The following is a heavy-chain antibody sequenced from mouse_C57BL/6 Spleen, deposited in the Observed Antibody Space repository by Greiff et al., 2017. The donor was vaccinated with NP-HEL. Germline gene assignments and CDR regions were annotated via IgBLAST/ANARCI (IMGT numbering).Heavy chain of an antibody. CDR2: INPGSGGT. D-gene: IGHD1-1*01. J-gene: IGHJ1*03. V-gene: IGHV1-54*01. CDR3: ARSDTTVVERGYFDV. Sequence: QVQLQQSGAELVRPGTSVKVSCKASGYAFTNYLIEWVKQRPGQGLEWIGVINPGSGGTNYNEKFKGKATLTADKSSSTAYMQLSSLTSADSAVYFCARSDTTVVERGYFDVWGTGTTVTVSS. CDR1: GYAFTNYL.